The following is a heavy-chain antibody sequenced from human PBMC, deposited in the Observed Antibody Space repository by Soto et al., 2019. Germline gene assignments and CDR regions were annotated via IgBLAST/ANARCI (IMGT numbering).Heavy chain of an antibody. J-gene: IGHJ4*02. CDR2: ISYDGSNK. CDR3: AKDPGGDSSGYMGPFDY. D-gene: IGHD3-22*01. Sequence: QVQLVESGGGVVQPGRSLRLSCAASGFTFSSYGMHWVRQAPGKGLEWVAVISYDGSNKYYADSVKGRFTISRDNSKNTLYLQMNSLRAEDTAVYYCAKDPGGDSSGYMGPFDYLGQGTLVTVSS. CDR1: GFTFSSYG. V-gene: IGHV3-30*18.